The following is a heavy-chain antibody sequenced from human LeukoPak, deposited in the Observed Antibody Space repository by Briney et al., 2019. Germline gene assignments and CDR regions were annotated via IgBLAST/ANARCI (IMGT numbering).Heavy chain of an antibody. V-gene: IGHV1-18*01. Sequence: ASVNVSCKASGYTFTSYGISWVRQAPGQGLEWMGWISAYNGNTNYAQKLQGRVTMTTDTSTSTAYMELRSLRSDDTAVYYCARDRRYSSSSTRFDPWGRGTLVTVSS. J-gene: IGHJ5*02. CDR3: ARDRRYSSSSTRFDP. CDR1: GYTFTSYG. CDR2: ISAYNGNT. D-gene: IGHD6-6*01.